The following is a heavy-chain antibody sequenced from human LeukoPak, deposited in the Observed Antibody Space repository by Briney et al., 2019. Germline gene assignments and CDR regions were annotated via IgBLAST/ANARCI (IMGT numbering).Heavy chain of an antibody. CDR1: GFTFSSYS. CDR2: ISSSSSYI. V-gene: IGHV3-21*01. J-gene: IGHJ6*03. CDR3: AKAGRIFHYYYYYMDV. Sequence: GGSLRLSCAASGFTFSSYSMNWVRQAPGKGLEWVSSISSSSSYIYYADSVKGRFTISRDNAKNTLYLQMNSLRAEDTAVYYCAKAGRIFHYYYYYMDVWGKGTTVTISS. D-gene: IGHD3-10*01.